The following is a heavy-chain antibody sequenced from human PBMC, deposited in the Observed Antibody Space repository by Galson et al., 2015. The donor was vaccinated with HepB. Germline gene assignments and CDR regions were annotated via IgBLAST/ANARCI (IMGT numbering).Heavy chain of an antibody. V-gene: IGHV5-10-1*01. D-gene: IGHD3-10*01. Sequence: QSGAEVKKPGESLRISCKGSGYSFTSYWISWVRQMPGKGLEWMGRIDPSDSYTNYSPSFQGHVTISADKSISTAYLQWSSLKASDTAMYYCARHGGYYGSGSYRGMDVWGQGTTVTVSS. CDR3: ARHGGYYGSGSYRGMDV. J-gene: IGHJ6*02. CDR2: IDPSDSYT. CDR1: GYSFTSYW.